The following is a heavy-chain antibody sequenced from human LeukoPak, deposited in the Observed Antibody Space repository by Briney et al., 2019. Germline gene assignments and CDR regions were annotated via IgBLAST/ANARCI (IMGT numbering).Heavy chain of an antibody. V-gene: IGHV1-18*01. CDR2: ISAYNGNT. CDR3: ARDRGLRRGYCSSTSCPWYFDL. J-gene: IGHJ2*01. D-gene: IGHD2-2*01. Sequence: GASVKVSCKASGYTFTSYGISWVRQAPGQGLEWMGWISAYNGNTNYAQKLQGRVTMTTDTSTSTSYMELRSLRSDDTAVYYCARDRGLRRGYCSSTSCPWYFDLWGRGTLVTVSS. CDR1: GYTFTSYG.